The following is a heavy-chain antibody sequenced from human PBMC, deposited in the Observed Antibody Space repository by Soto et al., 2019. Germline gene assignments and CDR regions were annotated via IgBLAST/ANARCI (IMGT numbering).Heavy chain of an antibody. CDR2: IYYSGST. D-gene: IGHD3-3*01. Sequence: PSETLSLTCTVSGGSISSYYWSWIRQPPGKGLEWIGYIYYSGSTNYNPSLKSRVTISVDTSKNQFSLKLSSVTAADTAVYYCARGAEWFPYYYYYMDVRAKRTTVTVSS. CDR3: ARGAEWFPYYYYYMDV. J-gene: IGHJ6*03. V-gene: IGHV4-59*01. CDR1: GGSISSYY.